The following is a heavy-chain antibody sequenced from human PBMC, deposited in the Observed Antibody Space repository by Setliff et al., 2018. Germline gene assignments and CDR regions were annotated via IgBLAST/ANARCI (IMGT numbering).Heavy chain of an antibody. CDR2: INAGNGNT. CDR1: GYTFTIYA. J-gene: IGHJ1*01. V-gene: IGHV1-3*01. CDR3: ARRRGYCSGYTEYFQY. Sequence: ASVKVSCKASGYTFTIYAIHWVRQAPGQRLEWMGWINAGNGNTKYSQKFQGRVTITRDTSASTAYMELSSLRSEETAVYYCARRRGYCSGYTEYFQYWGQGTLVTVSS. D-gene: IGHD2-15*01.